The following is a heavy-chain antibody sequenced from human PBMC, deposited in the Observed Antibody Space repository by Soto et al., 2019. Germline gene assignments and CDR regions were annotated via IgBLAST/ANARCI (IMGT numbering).Heavy chain of an antibody. Sequence: ESGGGLVQPGGSLRLSCAASGFTFNNYVMSWVRQAPGKGLEWVSAISGSGSSTYDGDSVKGRFTISRDNSKNTLYLQMSSLRADDTAVYYCAKCSTTTCYRDDAFDIWGQGTMVTVSS. CDR3: AKCSTTTCYRDDAFDI. D-gene: IGHD2-2*01. CDR2: ISGSGSST. V-gene: IGHV3-23*01. CDR1: GFTFNNYV. J-gene: IGHJ3*02.